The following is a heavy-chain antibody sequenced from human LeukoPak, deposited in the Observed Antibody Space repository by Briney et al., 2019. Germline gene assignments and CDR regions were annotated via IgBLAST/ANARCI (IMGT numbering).Heavy chain of an antibody. J-gene: IGHJ4*02. CDR1: GFTFSSYA. D-gene: IGHD5-12*01. CDR3: AKAKEEYSGYDYRYYFDY. CDR2: ISGSGGST. Sequence: GSLRLSCAASGFTFSSYAMSWVRQAPGKGLEWVSAISGSGGSTYYADSVKGRFTISRDNSKNTLYLQMNSLRAEDTAVYYCAKAKEEYSGYDYRYYFDYWGQGTLVTVSS. V-gene: IGHV3-23*01.